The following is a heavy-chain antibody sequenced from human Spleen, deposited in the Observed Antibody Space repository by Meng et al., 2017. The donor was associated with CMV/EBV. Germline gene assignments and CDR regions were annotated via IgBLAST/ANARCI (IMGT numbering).Heavy chain of an antibody. CDR2: FDPEDGET. V-gene: IGHV1-24*01. Sequence: ASVKVSCKASGYTFTSYGISWVRQAPGQGLEWMGGFDPEDGETIYAQKFQGRVRLTEDTSTNTAYMELRSLTSADTAVYYCVTDDLCSGGDCSVGYWGQGVLVTVSS. J-gene: IGHJ4*02. D-gene: IGHD2-21*02. CDR3: VTDDLCSGGDCSVGY. CDR1: GYTFTSYG.